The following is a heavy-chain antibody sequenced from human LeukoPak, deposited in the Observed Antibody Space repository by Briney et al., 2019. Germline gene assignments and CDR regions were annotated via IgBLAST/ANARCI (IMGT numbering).Heavy chain of an antibody. CDR1: GGSISTYY. V-gene: IGHV4-59*01. CDR3: ARGGIAAFHFDY. CDR2: IYYSGST. Sequence: SETLSLTCTVSGGSISTYYWSWIRQPPGKGLEWIGYIYYSGSTNYNPSLKSRVTMSVDTSKNQFSLKLSSVTAADMAVYYCARGGIAAFHFDYWGQGTLVTVSS. J-gene: IGHJ4*02. D-gene: IGHD6-13*01.